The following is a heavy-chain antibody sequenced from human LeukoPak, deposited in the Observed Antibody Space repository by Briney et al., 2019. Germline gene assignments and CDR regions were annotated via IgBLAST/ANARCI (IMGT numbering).Heavy chain of an antibody. Sequence: SETLSLTCAVSRGSITNSSCYWGWIRQPPGKGLEWIGGIYYTGTTYYSPSLNSRITISMDTSKKQFSLRLASVTAADTAVYYCARRAVVPAAVSYFDNWGQGTLVSVSS. D-gene: IGHD2-2*01. J-gene: IGHJ4*02. CDR3: ARRAVVPAAVSYFDN. CDR2: IYYTGTT. V-gene: IGHV4-39*01. CDR1: RGSITNSSCY.